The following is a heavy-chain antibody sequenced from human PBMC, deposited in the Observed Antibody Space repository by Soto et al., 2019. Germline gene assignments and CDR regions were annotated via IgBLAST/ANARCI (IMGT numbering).Heavy chain of an antibody. CDR2: IKSKPAGGTT. Sequence: EVQVVESGGGLEKSGGSLRLSCAASGLSFSDAWMSWVRQAPGQGLEWVGRIKSKPAGGTTDYAAPVKGRFTISRDDSKNTLYLQMDSLKTEDTAVYYCTATLGHWGQGTLVTVSS. J-gene: IGHJ4*02. CDR1: GLSFSDAW. CDR3: TATLGH. V-gene: IGHV3-15*01. D-gene: IGHD3-16*01.